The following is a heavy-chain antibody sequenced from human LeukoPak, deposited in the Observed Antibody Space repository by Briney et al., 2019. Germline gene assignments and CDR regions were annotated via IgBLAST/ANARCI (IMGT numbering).Heavy chain of an antibody. Sequence: GGSLRLSCAASGFTFSSYAMHWVRQAPGKGLEWVAVICYDGSNKYYADSVKGRFTISRDNSRNTLSLQMNSLRAEDTAVYYCARVPTYYYDSSGYYDPTGWGQGTLVTVS. CDR3: ARVPTYYYDSSGYYDPTG. CDR2: ICYDGSNK. CDR1: GFTFSSYA. V-gene: IGHV3-33*01. D-gene: IGHD3-22*01. J-gene: IGHJ4*02.